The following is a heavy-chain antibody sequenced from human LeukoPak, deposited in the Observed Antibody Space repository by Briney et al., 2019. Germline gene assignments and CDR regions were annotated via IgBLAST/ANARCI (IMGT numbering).Heavy chain of an antibody. J-gene: IGHJ6*04. CDR2: IRSKDNDGTT. CDR1: EFTFGDYA. D-gene: IGHD5-12*01. CDR3: TRDRWGGGYISRGMDV. Sequence: GGSLRLSCTASEFTFGDYAISWVRQAPGKGLEWLGFIRSKDNDGTTEYAASVKGRFIISRDDSKSVAYLEMNDLKIEDTAVYYCTRDRWGGGYISRGMDVWGKGTTVT. V-gene: IGHV3-49*04.